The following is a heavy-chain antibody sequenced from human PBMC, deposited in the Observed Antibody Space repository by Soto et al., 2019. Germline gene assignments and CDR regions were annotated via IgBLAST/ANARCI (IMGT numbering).Heavy chain of an antibody. D-gene: IGHD6-6*01. J-gene: IGHJ6*03. CDR1: GFSLSTSGMC. V-gene: IGHV2-70*11. CDR3: ARSYSSSSYHNYYYYYMDV. CDR2: IDWDDDK. Sequence: SGPTLVNPTQTLTLTCTFSGFSLSTSGMCVSWIRQPPGKALEWLARIDWDDDKYYSTSLKTRLTISKDTSKNQVVLTMTNMDPVDTATYYCARSYSSSSYHNYYYYYMDVWGKGTTVTVSS.